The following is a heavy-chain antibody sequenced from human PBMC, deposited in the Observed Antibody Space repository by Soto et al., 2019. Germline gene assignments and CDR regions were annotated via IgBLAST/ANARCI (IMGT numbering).Heavy chain of an antibody. CDR2: IYYSGST. J-gene: IGHJ4*02. CDR1: GDSVTSHY. V-gene: IGHV4-59*02. CDR3: ARDRIAAREGFDY. Sequence: SETLSLTCSFSGDSVTSHYWTWIRQPPEKGLEWIGYIYYSGSTYYNPSLKSRVTISVDTSKNQFSLKLSSVTAADTAVYYCARDRIAAREGFDYWGQGTLVTVS. D-gene: IGHD6-6*01.